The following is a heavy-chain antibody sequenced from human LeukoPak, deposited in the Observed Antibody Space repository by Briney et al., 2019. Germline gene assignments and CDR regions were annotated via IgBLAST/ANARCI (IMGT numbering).Heavy chain of an antibody. CDR3: ARAECGSTSCYAWRDAFHI. CDR1: GGSISSYY. CDR2: IYHSGST. J-gene: IGHJ3*02. D-gene: IGHD2-2*01. V-gene: IGHV4-59*01. Sequence: PSETLSLTCTVSGGSISSYYWSWIRQPPGTGLEWIGYIYHSGSTDYNPSLKSRVTISVDTSKNQFSLKLSSVTAADTAVYYCARAECGSTSCYAWRDAFHIWGQGTMVTVSS.